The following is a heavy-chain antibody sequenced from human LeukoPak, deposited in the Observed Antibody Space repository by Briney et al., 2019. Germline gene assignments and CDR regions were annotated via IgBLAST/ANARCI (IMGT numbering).Heavy chain of an antibody. CDR1: GYSISSGYY. CDR3: ARDNPGGSFGDYDY. CDR2: IFHSGST. D-gene: IGHD4-17*01. J-gene: IGHJ4*02. Sequence: PSETLSLTCTVSGYSISSGYYWGWIRQPPGKGLEWIGSIFHSGSTYYNPSLKSRVTISVDTSKDQFSLKLSSVTAADTAMYYCARDNPGGSFGDYDYWGQGTLVTVSS. V-gene: IGHV4-38-2*02.